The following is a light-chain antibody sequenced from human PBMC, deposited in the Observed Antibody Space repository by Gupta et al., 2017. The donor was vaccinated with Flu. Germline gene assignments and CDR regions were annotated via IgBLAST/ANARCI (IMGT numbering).Light chain of an antibody. V-gene: IGLV2-23*02. J-gene: IGLJ2*01. Sequence: QSALTQPASVSGSPGQSITISCTYVWNYNLVSWYPQSPGKATKLLIYEVSKWPSGVSDRFSGSKSGNTASLTISGLQAEDEADYYGCSYAGGSTLIFGGGTKLTVL. CDR3: CSYAGGSTLI. CDR1: VWNYNL. CDR2: EVS.